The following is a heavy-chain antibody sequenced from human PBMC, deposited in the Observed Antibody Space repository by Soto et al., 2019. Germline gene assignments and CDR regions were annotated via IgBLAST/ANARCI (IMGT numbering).Heavy chain of an antibody. CDR3: ARDHSYGYYFDY. J-gene: IGHJ4*02. Sequence: GGSLRLSCAASGFTFSSYEMHWVRQAPGKGLEWVSYISSSGSTIYYADSVKGRFTISRDNAKNSLYLQMNSLRAEDTAVYYCARDHSYGYYFDYWGQGTLVTVSS. D-gene: IGHD5-18*01. V-gene: IGHV3-48*03. CDR1: GFTFSSYE. CDR2: ISSSGSTI.